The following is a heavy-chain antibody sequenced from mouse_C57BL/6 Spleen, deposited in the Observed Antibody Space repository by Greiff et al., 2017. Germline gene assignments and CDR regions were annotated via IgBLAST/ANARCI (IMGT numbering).Heavy chain of an antibody. V-gene: IGHV1-55*01. CDR1: GYTFTSYW. CDR2: IYPGSGST. D-gene: IGHD2-2*01. Sequence: QVQLQQPGAELVKPGASVKMSCKASGYTFTSYWITWVKQRPGQGLEWIGDIYPGSGSTNYNEKFKSKATLTVDTSSSTAYMQLSSLTSEDSAVYYCARGRDGYDYAMDYWGQGTSVTVSS. CDR3: ARGRDGYDYAMDY. J-gene: IGHJ4*01.